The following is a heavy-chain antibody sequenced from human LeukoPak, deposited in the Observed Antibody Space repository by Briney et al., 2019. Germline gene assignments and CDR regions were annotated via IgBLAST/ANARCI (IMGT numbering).Heavy chain of an antibody. V-gene: IGHV4-59*08. CDR3: ARHQDSSGGPWFDP. D-gene: IGHD6-19*01. J-gene: IGHJ5*02. CDR2: IYYSGST. Sequence: SETLSLTCTVSGGSISSYYWSWIRQPPGKRLEWIGYIYYSGSTNYNPSLKSRVTISVDTSKNQFSLKLSSVTAADTAVYYCARHQDSSGGPWFDPWGQGTLVTVSS. CDR1: GGSISSYY.